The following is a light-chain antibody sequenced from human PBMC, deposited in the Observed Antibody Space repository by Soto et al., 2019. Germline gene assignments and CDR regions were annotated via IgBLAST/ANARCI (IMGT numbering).Light chain of an antibody. CDR2: AAS. J-gene: IGKJ1*01. Sequence: DIQKTQSPSSLSASVGDRVTITCRASQGISNYLAWYQQKPGKVPKLLIYAASTLQSGVPSRFSGSGSGTDFTLTISSLQPEDVATYYCQKYNSAPLRWTFGQGTKVEIK. V-gene: IGKV1-27*01. CDR1: QGISNY. CDR3: QKYNSAPLRWT.